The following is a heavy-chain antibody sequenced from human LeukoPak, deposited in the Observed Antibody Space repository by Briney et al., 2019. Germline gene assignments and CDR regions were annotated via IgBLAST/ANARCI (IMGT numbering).Heavy chain of an antibody. CDR3: ARGMLRGRSSFDH. J-gene: IGHJ4*02. Sequence: GASVKVSCKASGYTFTGYYMHWVRQAPGQGLEWMGIINPIGGSTSYAQRFKGRVTMTRDTSTDTVYMELSSLRSEDTAVYYCARGMLRGRSSFDHWGQGTLVTVSS. CDR1: GYTFTGYY. V-gene: IGHV1-46*01. D-gene: IGHD3-10*01. CDR2: INPIGGST.